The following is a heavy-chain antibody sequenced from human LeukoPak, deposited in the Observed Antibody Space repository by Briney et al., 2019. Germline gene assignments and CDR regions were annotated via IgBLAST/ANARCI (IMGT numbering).Heavy chain of an antibody. J-gene: IGHJ5*02. D-gene: IGHD6-13*01. CDR1: GYTFTSYY. CDR3: ARDLFEGAAAGEDNWFDP. CDR2: INPSGGST. V-gene: IGHV1-46*01. Sequence: ASVKVSCKASGYTFTSYYMHWVRQAPGQGLEWMGIINPSGGSTSCAQKFQGRVTMTRDTSTSTVYMELSSLRSEDTAVYYCARDLFEGAAAGEDNWFDPWGQGTLVTVSS.